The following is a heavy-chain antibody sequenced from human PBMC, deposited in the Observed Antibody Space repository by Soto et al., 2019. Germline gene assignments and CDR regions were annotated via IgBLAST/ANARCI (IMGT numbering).Heavy chain of an antibody. Sequence: QVQLVESGGGVVQPGRSLRLSCAASGFTFSGYGMHWVRQAPGKGLEWVAVIWYEGSNKYYADSVKGRFTISRDNSKNTLYLQMNRLRAEDTAVYYCARDDSSGYVRWFDPWGQGTLVTVSS. J-gene: IGHJ5*02. V-gene: IGHV3-33*01. CDR3: ARDDSSGYVRWFDP. D-gene: IGHD6-19*01. CDR2: IWYEGSNK. CDR1: GFTFSGYG.